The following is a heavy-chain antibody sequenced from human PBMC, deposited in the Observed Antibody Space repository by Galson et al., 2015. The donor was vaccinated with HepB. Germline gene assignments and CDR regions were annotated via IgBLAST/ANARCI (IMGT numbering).Heavy chain of an antibody. CDR2: IYSGGST. CDR3: AREQGYCSGGSCYPPNYYYYGMDV. J-gene: IGHJ6*02. V-gene: IGHV3-53*01. Sequence: SLRLSCAASGFTVSSNYMSWVRQAPGKGLEWVSVIYSGGSTYYADSVKGRFTISRDNSKNTLYLQMNSLRAEDTAVYYCAREQGYCSGGSCYPPNYYYYGMDVWGQGTTVTVSS. D-gene: IGHD2-15*01. CDR1: GFTVSSNY.